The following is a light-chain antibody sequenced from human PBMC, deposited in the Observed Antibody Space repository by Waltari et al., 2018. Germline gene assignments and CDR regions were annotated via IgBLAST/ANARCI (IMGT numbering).Light chain of an antibody. V-gene: IGKV3-20*01. CDR3: QQYGSSPLMYT. CDR2: GAS. CDR1: QSVSSSY. Sequence: EIVLTQSPGTLSLSPGESATLSCRASQSVSSSYFAWYQQKPGQAPRLLVYGASTRATGIADRFSGSGSGTDFTLTISRMEPEDFAVYYCQQYGSSPLMYTFGQGTKLEIK. J-gene: IGKJ2*01.